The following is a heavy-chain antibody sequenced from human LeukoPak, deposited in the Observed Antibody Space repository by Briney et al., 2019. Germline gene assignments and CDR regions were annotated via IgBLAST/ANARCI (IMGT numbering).Heavy chain of an antibody. V-gene: IGHV3-20*04. Sequence: GGSLRLSCAASGFTFGNYGMSWVRQAPGKGLEWVSGSWNGGSTGYADSVKGRFTISRDNAKNSLYLQMNSLRAEDTAVYYCAREDIVVVVAATLAPYDAFDIWGQGTMVTVSS. J-gene: IGHJ3*02. CDR3: AREDIVVVVAATLAPYDAFDI. CDR1: GFTFGNYG. D-gene: IGHD2-15*01. CDR2: SWNGGST.